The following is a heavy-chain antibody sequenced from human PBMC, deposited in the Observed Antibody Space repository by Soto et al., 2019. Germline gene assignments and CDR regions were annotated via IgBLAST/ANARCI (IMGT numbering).Heavy chain of an antibody. CDR3: ARGRSDYDYVWGSYRYTKFDY. J-gene: IGHJ4*02. CDR1: GGSISSGGYY. CDR2: IYYSGST. D-gene: IGHD3-16*02. Sequence: SETLSLTCTVSGGSISSGGYYWSWIRQHPGKGLEWIGYIYYSGSTYYNPSLKSRVTISVDTSKNQFSLKLSSVTAADTAVYYCARGRSDYDYVWGSYRYTKFDYWGQGTLVTVSS. V-gene: IGHV4-31*02.